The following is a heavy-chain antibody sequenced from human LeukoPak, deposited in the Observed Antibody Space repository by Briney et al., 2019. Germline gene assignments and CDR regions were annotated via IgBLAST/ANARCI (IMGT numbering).Heavy chain of an antibody. V-gene: IGHV1-3*01. Sequence: GASVKVSCKASGYTFTSYYMHWVRQAPGQRLEWMGWINAGNGNTKYSQKFQGRVTITRDTSASTAYMELSSLRSEDTAVYYCARDGSGWYYYFDYWGQGTLVTVSS. CDR1: GYTFTSYY. CDR2: INAGNGNT. CDR3: ARDGSGWYYYFDY. D-gene: IGHD6-19*01. J-gene: IGHJ4*02.